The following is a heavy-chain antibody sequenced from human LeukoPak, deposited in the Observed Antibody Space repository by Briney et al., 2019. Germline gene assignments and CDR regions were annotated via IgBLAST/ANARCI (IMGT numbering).Heavy chain of an antibody. CDR2: IYYSGST. CDR3: AITLYYYADY. D-gene: IGHD3-10*01. J-gene: IGHJ4*02. V-gene: IGHV4-39*01. CDR1: GGSISSSSYY. Sequence: PSETLSLTCTVSGGSISSSSYYWGWIRQPPGKWLEWIGSIYYSGSTYYNPSLKSRVTISVDTSKNQFSLKLSSVTAADTAVYYCAITLYYYADYWGQGTLVTVSS.